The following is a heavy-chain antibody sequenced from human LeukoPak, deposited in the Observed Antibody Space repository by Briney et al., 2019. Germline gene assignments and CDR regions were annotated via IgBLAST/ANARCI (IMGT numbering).Heavy chain of an antibody. CDR1: GGSISSYY. CDR3: ARHSDFWSGLDF. J-gene: IGHJ4*02. Sequence: KPSETLSLTCTVSGGSISSYYWSWIRQPPGKGLEWIGYIYYSGTTNCNPSLKSRVTMSVVRSKNQFSLKLSSVTAADTAVYYCARHSDFWSGLDFWGQGTLVTVSS. D-gene: IGHD3-3*01. CDR2: IYYSGTT. V-gene: IGHV4-59*08.